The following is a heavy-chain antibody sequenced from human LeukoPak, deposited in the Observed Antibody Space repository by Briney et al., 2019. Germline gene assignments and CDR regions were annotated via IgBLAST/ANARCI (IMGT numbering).Heavy chain of an antibody. CDR3: ARVYNDYGDYFGY. CDR2: IYSGGST. V-gene: IGHV3-66*02. CDR1: GFTVSSNY. J-gene: IGHJ4*02. D-gene: IGHD4-17*01. Sequence: GSLRLSCAASGFTVSSNYMSWVRQAPGKGLEWVSVIYSGGSTYYADSVKGRFTISRDNSKNTLYLQMNSLRAEDTAVYYCARVYNDYGDYFGYWGQGTLVTVSS.